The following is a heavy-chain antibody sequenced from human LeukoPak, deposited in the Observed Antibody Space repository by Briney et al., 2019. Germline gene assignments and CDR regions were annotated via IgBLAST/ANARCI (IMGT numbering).Heavy chain of an antibody. Sequence: GGSLRLSCAASGFTFSNAWMSWVRQAPGKGLEWVGRIKSKTGGGTTDYAAPVKGRFTISRDDSKNTLYLQMNSLKTEDTAVYYCTTDLYGDLDYWGQGTLVTVSS. CDR1: GFTFSNAW. CDR2: IKSKTGGGTT. V-gene: IGHV3-15*01. J-gene: IGHJ4*02. D-gene: IGHD4-17*01. CDR3: TTDLYGDLDY.